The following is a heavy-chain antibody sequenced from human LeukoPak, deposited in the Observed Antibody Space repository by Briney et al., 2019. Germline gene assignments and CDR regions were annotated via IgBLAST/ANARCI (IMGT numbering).Heavy chain of an antibody. V-gene: IGHV3-23*01. Sequence: GGSLRLSCAASGFSFSSYAMSWVRQAPGKGLEWVSGISGSDGSTYYADSVKDRFTISKANSKNTLYLQMNSLRAETMAVYYCAKDGGQGADYWGQGTLVSVSS. CDR3: AKDGGQGADY. J-gene: IGHJ4*02. D-gene: IGHD3-16*01. CDR1: GFSFSSYA. CDR2: ISGSDGST.